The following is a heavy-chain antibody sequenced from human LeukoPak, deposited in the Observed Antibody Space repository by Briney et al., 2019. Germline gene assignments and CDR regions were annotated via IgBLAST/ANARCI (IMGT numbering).Heavy chain of an antibody. CDR2: ISSSGSTI. CDR1: GFIFSSYE. Sequence: GGSLRLSCAASGFIFSSYEMNWVRQAPGKGLEWVSYISSSGSTIYYADSVKGRFTISRDNAKNSLYLQMNSLRAEDTAVYYCARDTDYYYMDVWGKGTTVTVSS. V-gene: IGHV3-48*03. J-gene: IGHJ6*03. D-gene: IGHD4-17*01. CDR3: ARDTDYYYMDV.